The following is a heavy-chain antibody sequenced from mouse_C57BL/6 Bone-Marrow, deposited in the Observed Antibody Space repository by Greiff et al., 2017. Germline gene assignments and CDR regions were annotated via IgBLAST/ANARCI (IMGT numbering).Heavy chain of an antibody. CDR3: ARHWNYVPYYARDY. V-gene: IGHV5-6*02. CDR2: ISSGGSYT. CDR1: GFTFSSYG. D-gene: IGHD1-1*01. J-gene: IGHJ4*01. Sequence: DVMLVESGGDLVKPGGSLKLSCAASGFTFSSYGMSWVRQTPDKRLEWVATISSGGSYTYYPDSVKGRFTIARDNAKHTLYQQMSSLKSEDTALYYWARHWNYVPYYARDYWGQGTSVTVSS.